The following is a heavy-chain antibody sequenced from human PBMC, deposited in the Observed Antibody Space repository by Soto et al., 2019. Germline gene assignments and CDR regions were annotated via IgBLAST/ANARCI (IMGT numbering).Heavy chain of an antibody. V-gene: IGHV4-34*01. Sequence: QVQLQQWGAGLLKPSETLSLTCAVYGGSFSGYYWSWIRQPPGKGLEWIGEINHSGSTNYNPSLKSRVTLTGNTSKNQFSLELRSVAAADTAVYYCARGTIVVVPAAIPAFDIWGQGTMVTVSS. CDR3: ARGTIVVVPAAIPAFDI. J-gene: IGHJ3*02. CDR2: INHSGST. CDR1: GGSFSGYY. D-gene: IGHD2-2*01.